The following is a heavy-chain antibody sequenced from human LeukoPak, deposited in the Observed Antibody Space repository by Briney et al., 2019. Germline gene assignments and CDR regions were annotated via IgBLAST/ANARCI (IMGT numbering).Heavy chain of an antibody. V-gene: IGHV3-43*02. CDR1: GTTFEDYA. Sequence: GGSLRLSRAASGTTFEDYAMHWVRQAPGKGLEWVSFISGDGGTTYYADSVKGRFTISRDNYKTSLNLQMNSLRTEDTALYYCAKDQGASGWGAFDYWGQGTLVTVSS. CDR2: ISGDGGTT. D-gene: IGHD6-19*01. CDR3: AKDQGASGWGAFDY. J-gene: IGHJ4*02.